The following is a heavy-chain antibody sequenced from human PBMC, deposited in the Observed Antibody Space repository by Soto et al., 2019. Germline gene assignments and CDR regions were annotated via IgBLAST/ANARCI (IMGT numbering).Heavy chain of an antibody. Sequence: PSETLSLTCTVSGDSITSNSYFWAWIRQPPGKGLEWIGYIYHSGSTYYNPSLKSRVTISVDRSKNQFSLKLSSVTAADTAVYYYARVPDRWGQGTLVTVSS. D-gene: IGHD2-2*01. CDR1: GDSITSNSYF. CDR2: IYHSGST. CDR3: ARVPDR. J-gene: IGHJ5*02. V-gene: IGHV4-39*07.